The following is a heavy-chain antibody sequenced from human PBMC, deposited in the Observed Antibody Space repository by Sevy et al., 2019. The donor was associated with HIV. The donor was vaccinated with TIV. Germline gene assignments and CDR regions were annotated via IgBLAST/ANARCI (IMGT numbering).Heavy chain of an antibody. CDR1: GYTFTSYG. CDR3: VRDLSWFRELLSYYYYYGMDV. CDR2: ISAYNGNT. Sequence: ASVKVSCKASGYTFTSYGISWVRQAPGQGLEWMGWISAYNGNTNYAQKLQGRVTMTTDTSTSTAYMELRSLRSDDTAVYYCVRDLSWFRELLSYYYYYGMDVWGQGTTVTVSS. D-gene: IGHD3-10*01. V-gene: IGHV1-18*01. J-gene: IGHJ6*02.